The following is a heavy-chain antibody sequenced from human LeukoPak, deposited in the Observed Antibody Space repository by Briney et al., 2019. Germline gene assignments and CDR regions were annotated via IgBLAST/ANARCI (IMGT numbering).Heavy chain of an antibody. CDR1: GFTFSSYA. CDR2: ISGSGGST. V-gene: IGHV3-23*01. Sequence: GGSLRLSCAASGFTFSSYAMSWVRQAPGKGLEWVSAISGSGGSTYYADSVKGRFTISRDNSKNTLYLQMNSLGAEDTAVYYCAKLPYDFWSGYYPYNWFDPWGQGTLVTVSS. D-gene: IGHD3-3*01. CDR3: AKLPYDFWSGYYPYNWFDP. J-gene: IGHJ5*02.